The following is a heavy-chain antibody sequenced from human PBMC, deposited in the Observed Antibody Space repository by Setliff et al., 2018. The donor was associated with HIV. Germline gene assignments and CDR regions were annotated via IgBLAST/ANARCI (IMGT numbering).Heavy chain of an antibody. J-gene: IGHJ4*02. Sequence: SVKVSCKASGGPFTGSSIGWVRQAPGQGLEWMGRIIPILGVPRYAQKFQGRVTITADKSTSTSYMHLSSLRAEDTAVYFCARRGDYDSSGYYVTWGQGSLVTVS. CDR2: IIPILGVP. D-gene: IGHD3-22*01. V-gene: IGHV1-69*02. CDR1: GGPFTGSS. CDR3: ARRGDYDSSGYYVT.